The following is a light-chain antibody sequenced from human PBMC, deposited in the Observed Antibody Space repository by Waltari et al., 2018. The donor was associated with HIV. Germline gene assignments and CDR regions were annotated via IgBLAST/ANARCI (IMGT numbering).Light chain of an antibody. Sequence: EIVLTQSPATLSLSPGERATLSCRASQRVSSYLAWYQQKPGQAPRRLIYDASNRATGIPARFSGSGSGTDFTLTISSLEPEDFAVYYCQQRSNWPYTFGQGTKLEIK. CDR3: QQRSNWPYT. J-gene: IGKJ2*01. CDR2: DAS. V-gene: IGKV3-11*01. CDR1: QRVSSY.